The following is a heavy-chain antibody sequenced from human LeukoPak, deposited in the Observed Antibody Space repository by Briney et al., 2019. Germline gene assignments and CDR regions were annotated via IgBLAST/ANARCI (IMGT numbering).Heavy chain of an antibody. J-gene: IGHJ6*02. CDR1: GGSFSGYY. CDR2: INHSGST. Sequence: SETLSLTCAVYGGSFSGYYWSWIRRPPGKGLEWIGEINHSGSTNYNPSLKSRVTISVDTSKDQFSLKLSSVTAADTAVYYCARARGYCSSTSCDYYYYYGMDVWGQGTTVTVSS. V-gene: IGHV4-34*01. CDR3: ARARGYCSSTSCDYYYYYGMDV. D-gene: IGHD2-2*01.